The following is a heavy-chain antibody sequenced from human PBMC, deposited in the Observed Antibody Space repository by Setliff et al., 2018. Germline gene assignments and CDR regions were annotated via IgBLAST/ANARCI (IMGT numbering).Heavy chain of an antibody. Sequence: SETLSLTCTVSGGSISSSSYYWGWIRQPPGNGLEWIGSIYYSGSTYYNPSLKSRVTISVDTSKNQLSLKLSSVTAADTAVYYCARGYSGYDYLKPFDYWGQGTLVTVSS. CDR3: ARGYSGYDYLKPFDY. D-gene: IGHD5-12*01. CDR1: GGSISSSSYY. J-gene: IGHJ4*02. V-gene: IGHV4-39*01. CDR2: IYYSGST.